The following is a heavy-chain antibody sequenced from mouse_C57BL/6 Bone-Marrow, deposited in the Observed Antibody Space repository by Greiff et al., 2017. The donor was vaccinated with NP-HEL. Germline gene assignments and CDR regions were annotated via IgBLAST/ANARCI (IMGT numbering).Heavy chain of an antibody. CDR2: IWSGGST. CDR1: GFSLTSYG. V-gene: IGHV2-2*01. Sequence: VMLVESGPGLVQPSQSLSITCTVSGFSLTSYGVHWVRQSPGKGLEWLGVIWSGGSTDNNAAFISRLSIIKDNSKSQVFFKMISLQADDTAIYCCASRFAYWGQGTLVTVSA. J-gene: IGHJ3*01. CDR3: ASRFAY.